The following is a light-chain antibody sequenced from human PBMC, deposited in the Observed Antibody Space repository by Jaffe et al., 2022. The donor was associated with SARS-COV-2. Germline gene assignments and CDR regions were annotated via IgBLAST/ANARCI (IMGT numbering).Light chain of an antibody. CDR2: EVS. CDR1: SSDVGGYNY. V-gene: IGLV2-8*01. Sequence: QSALTQPPSASGSPGQSVTISCTGTSSDVGGYNYVSWYQQHPGKAPKLMIFEVSKRPSGVPDRFSGSKSDNTASLTVSGLQAEDEADYYCSSYAGSKNVVFGGGTKLTVL. J-gene: IGLJ2*01. CDR3: SSYAGSKNVV.